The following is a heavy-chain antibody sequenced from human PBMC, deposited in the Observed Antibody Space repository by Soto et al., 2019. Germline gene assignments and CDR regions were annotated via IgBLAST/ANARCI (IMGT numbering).Heavy chain of an antibody. J-gene: IGHJ6*02. V-gene: IGHV3-30*03. CDR3: ARDGRGYNRYGGDYYYYGMDV. Sequence: PGGSLRLSCAASGFIFANYGMLWVRQAPGKGLEWVALITYEGTNKYYADAVKGRFTISRDNAKNMVSLQMDSLRAEDTAVYYCARDGRGYNRYGGDYYYYGMDVWGQGTTVTVS. D-gene: IGHD5-18*01. CDR2: ITYEGTNK. CDR1: GFIFANYG.